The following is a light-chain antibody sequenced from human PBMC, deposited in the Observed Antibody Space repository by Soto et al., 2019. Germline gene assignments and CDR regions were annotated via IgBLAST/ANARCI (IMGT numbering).Light chain of an antibody. V-gene: IGKV1-12*01. CDR3: LQVYSFPRT. CDR2: AAS. CDR1: QEIGGR. Sequence: IQMTQSPSSVSASVGDRITITCRASQEIGGRCAWFQQKPGKAPQYLIQAASILQSGILSRFRGSGSGTEFILTINNLQPEDFASYFCLQVYSFPRTFGLGTKVEI. J-gene: IGKJ1*01.